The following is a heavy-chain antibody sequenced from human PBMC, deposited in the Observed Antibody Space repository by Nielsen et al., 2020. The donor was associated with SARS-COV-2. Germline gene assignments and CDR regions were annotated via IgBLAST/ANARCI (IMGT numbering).Heavy chain of an antibody. CDR1: GDSMSSGNYY. J-gene: IGHJ6*03. V-gene: IGHV4-39*07. CDR3: ARGDLVVVPSPILGLGPFFYYFYLDV. Sequence: SETLSLTCTVSGDSMSSGNYYWSWIRQSPGKGLEWIGEVSHSGSINYNPFLKSRVTLSMDKSKRQFSLRLTSVSAADTAVYFCARGDLVVVPSPILGLGPFFYYFYLDVWGKGATVIVSS. CDR2: VSHSGSI. D-gene: IGHD2-2*01.